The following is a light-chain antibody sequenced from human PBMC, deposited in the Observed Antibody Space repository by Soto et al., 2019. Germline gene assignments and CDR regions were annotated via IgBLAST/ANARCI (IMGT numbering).Light chain of an antibody. V-gene: IGKV3-11*01. J-gene: IGKJ5*01. Sequence: EIVLTHSPATLPLSPGERATLSCRASQSVSSYLAWYQQKPGQAPRLLIYDASNRATGIPARFSGSGSGTDFTLTISSLEPEDFAVYYCQQRSAFGQGTRLEIK. CDR2: DAS. CDR1: QSVSSY. CDR3: QQRSA.